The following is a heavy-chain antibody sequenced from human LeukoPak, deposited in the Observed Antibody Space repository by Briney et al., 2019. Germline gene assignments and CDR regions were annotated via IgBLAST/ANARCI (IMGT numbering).Heavy chain of an antibody. CDR1: GFTFSSYD. CDR3: ARDPRTVRI. J-gene: IGHJ4*02. CDR2: ISGNGAVI. D-gene: IGHD1-1*01. V-gene: IGHV3-48*03. Sequence: PGGSLRLSCAASGFTFSSYDMTWVRQAPGKGLEWLSYISGNGAVIQYADSVKGRFTISRDNAKNLLYLQMDSLRVEDTAIYYCARDPRTVRIWGQGTLVTVSS.